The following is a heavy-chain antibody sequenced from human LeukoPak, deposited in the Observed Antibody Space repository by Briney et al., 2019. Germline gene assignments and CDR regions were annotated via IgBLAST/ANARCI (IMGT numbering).Heavy chain of an antibody. Sequence: GGSLRLSCAASGFTFSSYWMHWVRQAPGKGLVWVSRINSDGSSTSYVDSVKGRFTISRDNAKNTLYLQMNSLRAEDTAVYYCAREAFDSQWLLPVDYWGQGTLVTVSS. CDR3: AREAFDSQWLLPVDY. J-gene: IGHJ4*02. D-gene: IGHD3-22*01. V-gene: IGHV3-74*01. CDR1: GFTFSSYW. CDR2: INSDGSST.